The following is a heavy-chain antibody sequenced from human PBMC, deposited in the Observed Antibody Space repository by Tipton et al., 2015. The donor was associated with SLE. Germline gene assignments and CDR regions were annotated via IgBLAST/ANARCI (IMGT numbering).Heavy chain of an antibody. J-gene: IGHJ4*02. CDR3: ARRGDWQCYFPS. CDR2: IYFSGTT. D-gene: IGHD2/OR15-2a*01. V-gene: IGHV4-39*07. Sequence: TLSLTCNVSGASISSSDYSWGWMRQPPGEGLEWIGNIYFSGTTYYNPSLRSRVSISVDTSKDQFSLNLASVTAADTGVYYCARRGDWQCYFPSWGPGTLVTVS. CDR1: GASISSSDYS.